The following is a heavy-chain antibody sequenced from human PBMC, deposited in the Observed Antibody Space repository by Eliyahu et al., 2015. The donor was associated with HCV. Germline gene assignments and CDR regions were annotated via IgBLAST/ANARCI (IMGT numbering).Heavy chain of an antibody. CDR1: GFTXSSNY. V-gene: IGHV3-53*04. Sequence: EVQLVESGGGLVQPGGSLRLSCAAXGFTXSSNYMSWVXQAPGXGLEWVSVIYSGGSXYYADSVKGRFTISRHNSKNTLYLQMNSLRAEDTAVYYCARGSGYSYGREYYFDYWGQGTLVTVSS. D-gene: IGHD5-18*01. CDR2: IYSGGSX. J-gene: IGHJ4*02. CDR3: ARGSGYSYGREYYFDY.